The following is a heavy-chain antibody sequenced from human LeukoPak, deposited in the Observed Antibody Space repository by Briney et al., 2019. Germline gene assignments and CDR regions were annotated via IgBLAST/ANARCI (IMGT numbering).Heavy chain of an antibody. CDR1: GFSLGTSGVG. Sequence: SGPTLVQPTQTLTLTCTFSGFSLGTSGVGVGWIRQPPVKALEWLALIYWDDDKRYSPSLKSRLTITKDTSKNQVVLTMTNMDPVDTATYYCAQHRLDTRFDYWGQGTLVTVSS. CDR2: IYWDDDK. J-gene: IGHJ4*02. D-gene: IGHD2-2*02. CDR3: AQHRLDTRFDY. V-gene: IGHV2-5*02.